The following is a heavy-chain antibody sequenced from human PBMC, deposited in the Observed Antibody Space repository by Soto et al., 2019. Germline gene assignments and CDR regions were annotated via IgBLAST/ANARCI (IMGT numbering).Heavy chain of an antibody. D-gene: IGHD3-22*01. J-gene: IGHJ4*02. CDR1: GFTFSSYG. CDR3: ASASRGHNFDTSGYDY. Sequence: VHLVESGGGVVQPERSLRLSCAASGFTFSSYGMHWVRQAPGKGLEWVAAISYDGNKYYADSEKGRFTISRDNSKSTLYVQMNSLRVEDTAVYYCASASRGHNFDTSGYDYWGQGTLVTVSS. CDR2: ISYDGNK. V-gene: IGHV3-30*03.